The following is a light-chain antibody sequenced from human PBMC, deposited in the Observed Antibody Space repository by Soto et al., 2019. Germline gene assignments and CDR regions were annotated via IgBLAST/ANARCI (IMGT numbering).Light chain of an antibody. CDR3: QQRPNWPLS. CDR1: QSISSH. Sequence: EIVLTQSPATLSLSPGERATLSCRASQSISSHLAWYQQKPGQAPRLLMYDVSNRATDIPARFSGSGSGTTFPFITSSLEPEDFAVEYCQQRPNWPLSFGGGTKVEIK. J-gene: IGKJ4*01. CDR2: DVS. V-gene: IGKV3-11*01.